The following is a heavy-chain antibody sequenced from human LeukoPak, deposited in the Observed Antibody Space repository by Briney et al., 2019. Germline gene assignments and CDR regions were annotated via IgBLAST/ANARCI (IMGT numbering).Heavy chain of an antibody. Sequence: GGSLRLSCAASGFTFSKYAMNWVRQSPGKGLEWVASISYGDGTAFYAGSVKGRFIVSRDNSKSTLYLQMASLRAEDTAIYYCAKDRGYTGYDSEGIEFWGQGTLVTVSS. CDR1: GFTFSKYA. CDR2: ISYGDGTA. J-gene: IGHJ4*02. V-gene: IGHV3-23*01. CDR3: AKDRGYTGYDSEGIEF. D-gene: IGHD5-12*01.